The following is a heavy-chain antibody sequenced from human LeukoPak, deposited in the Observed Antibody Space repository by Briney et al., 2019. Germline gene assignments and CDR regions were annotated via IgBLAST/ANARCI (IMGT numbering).Heavy chain of an antibody. V-gene: IGHV4-34*01. Sequence: PSETLSLTCAVYGGSFSGYYWSWIRQPLGKGLEWIGEINHSGSTNYNPSLKSRVTISVDTSKNQFSLKLSSVTAADTAVYYCARAFSFDVGSDVVVVPAAGSFDYWGQGTLVTVSS. CDR3: ARAFSFDVGSDVVVVPAAGSFDY. CDR2: INHSGST. CDR1: GGSFSGYY. J-gene: IGHJ4*02. D-gene: IGHD2-2*01.